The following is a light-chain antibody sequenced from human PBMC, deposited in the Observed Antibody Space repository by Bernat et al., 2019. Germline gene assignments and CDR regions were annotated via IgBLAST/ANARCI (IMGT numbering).Light chain of an antibody. J-gene: IGLJ3*02. CDR3: SSYTGTNTWV. Sequence: QSALTQPPSVSGSPGQAVTISCTGTSSDVGSYNRVSWYQQPPGTAPKLMIYEVTNRPSGVPDRFSGSKSANTASLTISGLQADDEADYYCSSYTGTNTWVFGGVTKLTVL. V-gene: IGLV2-18*02. CDR2: EVT. CDR1: SSDVGSYNR.